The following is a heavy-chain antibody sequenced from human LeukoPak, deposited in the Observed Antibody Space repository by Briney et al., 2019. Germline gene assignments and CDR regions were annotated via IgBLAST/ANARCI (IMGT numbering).Heavy chain of an antibody. CDR1: GFTFSSYA. V-gene: IGHV3-23*01. CDR3: AKVESRLGTYQYIH. CDR2: ISGSGGST. D-gene: IGHD6-6*01. J-gene: IGHJ4*02. Sequence: GGSLRLSCAASGFTFSSYAMSWVRQAPGKGLEWVSAISGSGGSTYYADSVKGRFTISRDSSKNTLYLQMNSLRAEDTAVYYCAKVESRLGTYQYIHWGQGTLVTVSS.